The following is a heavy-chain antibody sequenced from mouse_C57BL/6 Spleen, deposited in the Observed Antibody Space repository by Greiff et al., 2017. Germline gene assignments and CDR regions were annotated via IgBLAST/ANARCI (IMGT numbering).Heavy chain of an antibody. CDR3: TREITTVDYYAMDY. J-gene: IGHJ4*01. D-gene: IGHD1-1*01. Sequence: QVQLQQPGAELVRPGSSVKLSCKASGYTFTSYWMDWVKQRPGQGLEWIGNIYPSDSETHYTQKFKDKATLTVDKSSSTAYMQLSSLTSEDSAVYYCTREITTVDYYAMDYWGQGTSVTVSS. V-gene: IGHV1-61*01. CDR2: IYPSDSET. CDR1: GYTFTSYW.